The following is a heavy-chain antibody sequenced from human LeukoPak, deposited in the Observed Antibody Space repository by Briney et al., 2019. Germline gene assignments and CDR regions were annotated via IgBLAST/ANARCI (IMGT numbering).Heavy chain of an antibody. Sequence: GGSLRLSCAASGFTFSSYAMSWVRQAPGKGLEWVSAISGSGGSTYYADSVKGRFTISRDNSKNTLYLQMNSLRAEDTAVYYCARGRSTYYHDSSGSDYWGQGTLVTVSS. V-gene: IGHV3-23*01. CDR1: GFTFSSYA. CDR2: ISGSGGST. J-gene: IGHJ4*02. CDR3: ARGRSTYYHDSSGSDY. D-gene: IGHD3-22*01.